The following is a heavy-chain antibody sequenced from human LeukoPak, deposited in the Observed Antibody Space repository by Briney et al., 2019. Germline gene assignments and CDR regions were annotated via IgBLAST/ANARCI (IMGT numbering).Heavy chain of an antibody. V-gene: IGHV5-51*01. J-gene: IGHJ5*02. CDR3: SRLGGYSGYNYGFDR. Sequence: GASLQISSKGSGSRFTSYWIGWVRRLPGKGLVWMGIIYPGDSDTRYSPSFQGQGTISADKSIVTAYLHWSIMRAWDAAMDYCSRLGGYSGYNYGFDRWGQGTLVTVSS. CDR1: GSRFTSYW. D-gene: IGHD5-12*01. CDR2: IYPGDSDT.